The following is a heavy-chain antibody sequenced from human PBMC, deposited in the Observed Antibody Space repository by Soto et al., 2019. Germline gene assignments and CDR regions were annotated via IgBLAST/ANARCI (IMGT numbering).Heavy chain of an antibody. D-gene: IGHD6-6*01. CDR3: ARDPRVGSSSFYYYYYGMDV. Sequence: EALSLTCTVSGGSISGYYWSWMRQPPGKGLEWIGYIYYSGSTNYNPSLKSRVTISVDTSKNQFSLKLSSVTAADTAVYYCARDPRVGSSSFYYYYYGMDVWGQGTTVTVSS. V-gene: IGHV4-59*01. J-gene: IGHJ6*02. CDR1: GGSISGYY. CDR2: IYYSGST.